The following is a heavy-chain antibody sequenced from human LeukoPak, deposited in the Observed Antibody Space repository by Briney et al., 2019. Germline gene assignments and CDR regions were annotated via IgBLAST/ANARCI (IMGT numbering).Heavy chain of an antibody. Sequence: GGSLRLSCAASGFTFSSYAMSWVRQAPGKGLEWVSAISGAGGSTYYADSVKGRFTISRDNSKNTLYLQMNGLRAEDTAVYYCANRRAVTGTGFDYWGQGTLVTVSS. CDR3: ANRRAVTGTGFDY. CDR2: ISGAGGST. CDR1: GFTFSSYA. J-gene: IGHJ4*02. V-gene: IGHV3-23*01. D-gene: IGHD6-13*01.